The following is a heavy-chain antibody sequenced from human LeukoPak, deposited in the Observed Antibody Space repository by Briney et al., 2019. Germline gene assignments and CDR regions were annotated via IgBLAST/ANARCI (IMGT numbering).Heavy chain of an antibody. CDR3: ARVIAGYFDRSRWYFDL. Sequence: PSETLSLTCTVSGGSISSYYWSWIRQPPGKGLEWIGYIYYSGSTNYNPSLKSRVTISVDTSKNQFSLKLSSVTAADTAVYYCARVIAGYFDRSRWYFDLWGRGTLVTVSS. CDR2: IYYSGST. D-gene: IGHD3-9*01. J-gene: IGHJ2*01. V-gene: IGHV4-59*01. CDR1: GGSISSYY.